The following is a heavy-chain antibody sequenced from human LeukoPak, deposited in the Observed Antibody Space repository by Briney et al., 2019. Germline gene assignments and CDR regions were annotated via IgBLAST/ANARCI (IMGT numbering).Heavy chain of an antibody. CDR3: ARDYYDSSGPLNWFDP. CDR1: GFTFSSYW. CDR2: INSDGSST. V-gene: IGHV3-74*01. D-gene: IGHD3-22*01. Sequence: GGSLRLSCAASGFTFSSYWMHWVRQAPGKGLVWVSRINSDGSSTSYADSVKGRFTISRDNAKNTLYLQMNSLRAEDTAVYYCARDYYDSSGPLNWFDPWGQGTLSPSPQ. J-gene: IGHJ5*02.